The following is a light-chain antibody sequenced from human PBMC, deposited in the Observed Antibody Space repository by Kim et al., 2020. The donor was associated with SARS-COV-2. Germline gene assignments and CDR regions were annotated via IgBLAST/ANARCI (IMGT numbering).Light chain of an antibody. CDR1: SSNIGKNY. J-gene: IGLJ1*01. CDR2: GSI. CDR3: ASWESSLSAGV. V-gene: IGLV1-51*01. Sequence: GRKITISYTGNSSNIGKNYVSWYLQLPRTAPKLLIYGSIYRPSGIPDRFSGSKSGTSATLGIAGLQTGDEADYYCASWESSLSAGVFGTGTKVTVL.